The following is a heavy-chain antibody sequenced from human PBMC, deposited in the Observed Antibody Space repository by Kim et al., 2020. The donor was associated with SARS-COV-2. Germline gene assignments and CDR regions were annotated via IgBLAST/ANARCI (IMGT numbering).Heavy chain of an antibody. D-gene: IGHD2-2*01. Sequence: SLKSRVTISVDTSKNQFSLKRSFVTAADTAVYYCARFRQSVVPAAMYFDYWGQGTLVTVSS. J-gene: IGHJ4*02. V-gene: IGHV4-30-2*05. CDR3: ARFRQSVVPAAMYFDY.